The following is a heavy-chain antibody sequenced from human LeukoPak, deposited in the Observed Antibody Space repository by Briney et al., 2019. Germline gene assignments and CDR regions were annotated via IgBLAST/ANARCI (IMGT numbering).Heavy chain of an antibody. Sequence: GGSLRLSCAASGFTFSSYAMSWVRQAPGKGLGWVSAISGSGGSTYYADSVKGRFTISRDNSKNTLYLQMNSLRAEDTAVYYCAKGGLVRRKNPFDYWGQGTLVTVSS. CDR2: ISGSGGST. J-gene: IGHJ4*02. V-gene: IGHV3-23*01. D-gene: IGHD3-10*01. CDR1: GFTFSSYA. CDR3: AKGGLVRRKNPFDY.